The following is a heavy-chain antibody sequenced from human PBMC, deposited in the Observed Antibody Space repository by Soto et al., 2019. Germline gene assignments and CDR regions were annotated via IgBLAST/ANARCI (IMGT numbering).Heavy chain of an antibody. D-gene: IGHD3-22*01. Sequence: QVQLQESGPGLVKPSGTLSLTCAVSGGSISSSNWWSWVRQPPGKGLEWIGEIYHSGSTHYNPSLKSRVTIAVDKSQNRFCVKLSSVTAADTAVYYCARGSASSGYSYWGQGNLVAVSS. J-gene: IGHJ4*02. CDR3: ARGSASSGYSY. CDR1: GGSISSSNW. V-gene: IGHV4-4*02. CDR2: IYHSGST.